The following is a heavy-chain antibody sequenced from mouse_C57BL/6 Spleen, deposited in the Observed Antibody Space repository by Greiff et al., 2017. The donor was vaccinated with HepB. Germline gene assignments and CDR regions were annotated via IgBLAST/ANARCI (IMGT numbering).Heavy chain of an antibody. CDR2: IYPGSGST. CDR1: GYTFTSYW. D-gene: IGHD1-1*01. J-gene: IGHJ1*03. Sequence: QVQLQQPGAELVKPGASVKMSCKASGYTFTSYWITWVKQRPGQGLEWIGDIYPGSGSTNYNEKFKSKTTLTVDTSSSTAYMQLSSLTSEDSAVYYCARHYDGSSWYFDVWGTGTTVTVSS. CDR3: ARHYDGSSWYFDV. V-gene: IGHV1-55*01.